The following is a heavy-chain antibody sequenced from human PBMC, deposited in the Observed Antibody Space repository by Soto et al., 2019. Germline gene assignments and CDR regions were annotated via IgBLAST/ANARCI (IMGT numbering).Heavy chain of an antibody. V-gene: IGHV1-3*01. CDR2: VIPSIEIT. CDR3: ASTAKTHGYYYYMDV. J-gene: IGHJ6*03. Sequence: ASVKVSCKASGYTFISYAMHWVRQAPGQRLEWMGRVIPSIEITNYSQKFQGRVTITADKSTSTAYMELSSLRSEDTAVYYCASTAKTHGYYYYMDVWGKGTTVTVSS. CDR1: GYTFISYA.